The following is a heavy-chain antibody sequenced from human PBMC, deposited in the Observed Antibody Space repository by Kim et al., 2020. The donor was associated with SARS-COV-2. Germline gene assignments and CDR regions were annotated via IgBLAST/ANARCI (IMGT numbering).Heavy chain of an antibody. CDR2: IRTTSSTI. CDR3: ARVHNTGWRALDV. V-gene: IGHV3-48*02. J-gene: IGHJ6*02. CDR1: GFTFSSYS. D-gene: IGHD6-19*01. Sequence: GGSLRLSCAASGFTFSSYSFHWVRQAPGKGLEWVSHIRTTSSTIYYADSVKGRFTISRDNAVNSLYLQVNSLRDEDTAVYYCARVHNTGWRALDVWGQGTTVTVSS.